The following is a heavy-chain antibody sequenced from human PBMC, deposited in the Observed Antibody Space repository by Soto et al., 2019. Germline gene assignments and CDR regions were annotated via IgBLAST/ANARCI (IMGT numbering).Heavy chain of an antibody. CDR3: ARLPDVSHYYYCGMDV. CDR1: GGTFSSYA. Sequence: QVQLVQSGAEVKKPGSSVKVSCKASGGTFSSYAISWVRQAPGQGLQWMGGSIAIFGTANYAQKFQGRVTITAGESTSTAYMELSSLRSEDTAVYYCARLPDVSHYYYCGMDVWGQGTTVAVSS. V-gene: IGHV1-69*01. J-gene: IGHJ6*02. CDR2: SIAIFGTA.